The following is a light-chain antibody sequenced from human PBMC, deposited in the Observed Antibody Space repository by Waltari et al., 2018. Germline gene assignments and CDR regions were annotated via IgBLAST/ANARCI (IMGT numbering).Light chain of an antibody. CDR1: PSLTGST. Sequence: DIVMTQSPATLSLSTGESATLSCRASPSLTGSTFAWFQQKPGQPPRLLIYGTSTRAAGIPDRFSGSGSGTDFSLTISGLQPEDFATYYCQQYDYWPWTFGQGTRVE. J-gene: IGKJ1*01. CDR2: GTS. CDR3: QQYDYWPWT. V-gene: IGKV3D-15*01.